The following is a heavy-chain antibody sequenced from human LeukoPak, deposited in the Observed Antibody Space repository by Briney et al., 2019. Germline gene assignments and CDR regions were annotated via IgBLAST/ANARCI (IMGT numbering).Heavy chain of an antibody. J-gene: IGHJ4*02. D-gene: IGHD3-22*01. CDR2: ISYDGSNK. Sequence: GRSLRLSCAASGFTFSSYAMHWVRQAPGKGLEWVAVISYDGSNKYYADSVKGRFTISRDNSKNTLYLQMNSLRAEDTAIYYCAKGSSGGRPYYFDYWGQGTLVTVSS. CDR3: AKGSSGGRPYYFDY. V-gene: IGHV3-30*04. CDR1: GFTFSSYA.